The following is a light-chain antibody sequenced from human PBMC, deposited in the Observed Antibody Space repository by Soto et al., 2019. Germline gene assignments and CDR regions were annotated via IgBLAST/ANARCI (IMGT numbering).Light chain of an antibody. Sequence: EIVMTQSPATLAVSPGERATLSCRASQSVATNLAWYQQKPGQAPRLLIYGVSSRASGIPDRFFGSGSGTDFTLTVNRLEPEYFAVYCGKQYANSPITFGQVTPREI. CDR1: QSVATN. CDR3: KQYANSPIT. V-gene: IGKV3-20*01. J-gene: IGKJ5*01. CDR2: GVS.